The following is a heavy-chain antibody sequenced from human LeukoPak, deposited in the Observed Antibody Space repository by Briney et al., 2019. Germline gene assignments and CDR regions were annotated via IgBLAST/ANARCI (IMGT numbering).Heavy chain of an antibody. V-gene: IGHV1-18*04. Sequence: ASVKVSCKASGYDFINYAITWVPQAPGQGLEWMGWISPFNGQTNYAQNLQGRVTMTIDTTTSTASMELRGLRCDDTGVYYCARTWDYSPRGRFVDWGQGTRVTVSS. CDR2: ISPFNGQT. J-gene: IGHJ4*02. D-gene: IGHD4-11*01. CDR3: ARTWDYSPRGRFVD. CDR1: GYDFINYA.